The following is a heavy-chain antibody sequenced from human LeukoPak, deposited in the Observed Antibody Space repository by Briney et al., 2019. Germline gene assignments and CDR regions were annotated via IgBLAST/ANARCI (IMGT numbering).Heavy chain of an antibody. CDR1: GGSISNYY. V-gene: IGHV4-59*01. Sequence: SETLSLTCTVSGGSISNYYWSWIRQPPGKGLEWIGYIYYSGSTNYNPSLKSRVTISVDTSKNQFSLKLSSVTAADAAVYYCARGLLYYYDSSGYYSYFDYWGQGTLVTVSS. CDR3: ARGLLYYYDSSGYYSYFDY. J-gene: IGHJ4*02. CDR2: IYYSGST. D-gene: IGHD3-22*01.